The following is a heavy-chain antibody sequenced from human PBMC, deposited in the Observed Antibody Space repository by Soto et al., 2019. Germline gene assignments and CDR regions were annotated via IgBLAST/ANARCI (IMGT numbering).Heavy chain of an antibody. V-gene: IGHV1-18*01. CDR3: ASDSPHPRE. CDR1: GYTFTSYG. Sequence: QVQLVQSGAEVKKPGASVKVSCKASGYTFTSYGISWVRQAPGQGLEWMGWISAYNGNTNYAQKLQGRVTMTTDTSTSTAYIEPSSLSSAGTAGYYCASDSPHPREWGQGTLVTVSS. J-gene: IGHJ4*02. CDR2: ISAYNGNT.